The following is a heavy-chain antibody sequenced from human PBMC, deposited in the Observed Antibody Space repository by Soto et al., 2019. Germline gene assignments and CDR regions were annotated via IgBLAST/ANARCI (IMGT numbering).Heavy chain of an antibody. V-gene: IGHV4-38-2*01. D-gene: IGHD4-17*01. J-gene: IGHJ5*02. Sequence: PSETLSLTCAVSGYSISSGYYWGWIRQPPGKGLEWIGSIYHSGSTYYNPSLKSRVTISVDTSKNQFSLKLSSVTAADTAVYYCARNDYGDYEAPYFNWFDPWGQGTLVTVS. CDR3: ARNDYGDYEAPYFNWFDP. CDR2: IYHSGST. CDR1: GYSISSGYY.